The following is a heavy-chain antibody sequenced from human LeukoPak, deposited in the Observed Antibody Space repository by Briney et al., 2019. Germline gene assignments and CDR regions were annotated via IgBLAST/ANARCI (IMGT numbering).Heavy chain of an antibody. V-gene: IGHV3-48*03. Sequence: TGGSLRLSCAASGFTFGSYEMNWVRQTPGKGLEWVSYISGSGGTIFYSDSLKGRFTISRDNAKNSLYLQMNSLRAEDTAVYYCARVTGSGNHLDYWGQGTLVTVSS. CDR3: ARVTGSGNHLDY. D-gene: IGHD1-1*01. CDR2: ISGSGGTI. J-gene: IGHJ4*02. CDR1: GFTFGSYE.